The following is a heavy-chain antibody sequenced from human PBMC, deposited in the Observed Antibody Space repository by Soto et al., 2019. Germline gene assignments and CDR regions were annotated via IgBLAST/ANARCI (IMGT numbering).Heavy chain of an antibody. CDR2: INPKSGGT. J-gene: IGHJ5*02. V-gene: IGHV1-2*02. CDR1: GYTFIGYY. CDR3: ARDLYCSGDSCYGNWFDP. D-gene: IGHD2-15*01. Sequence: QVQLVQSGAEVKKPGASVKVSCKASGYTFIGYYMHWVRQAPGQGLEWMGWINPKSGGTNYAQKFQGRVSMTSNTSISTAYMEVSRLGSDDTALYYCARDLYCSGDSCYGNWFDPWGQGTLVTVSS.